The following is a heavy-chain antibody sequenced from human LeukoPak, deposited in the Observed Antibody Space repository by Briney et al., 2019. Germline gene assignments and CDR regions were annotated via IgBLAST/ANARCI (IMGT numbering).Heavy chain of an antibody. CDR2: ISAYNGNT. CDR3: AREIVGTPWVDY. J-gene: IGHJ4*02. CDR1: GYTFTSYG. V-gene: IGHV1-18*01. D-gene: IGHD1-26*01. Sequence: ASVKVSCRASGYTFTSYGISWVRQAPGQGLEWMGWISAYNGNTNYAQKLQGRVTMTTDTSTSTAYMELRSLRSDDTAVYYCAREIVGTPWVDYWGQGTLVTVSS.